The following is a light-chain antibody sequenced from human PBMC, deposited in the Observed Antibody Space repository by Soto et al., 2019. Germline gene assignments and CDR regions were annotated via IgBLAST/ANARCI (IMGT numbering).Light chain of an antibody. CDR1: QSVSSSY. Sequence: EIVLTQSPGTLSLSPGERATLSCRASQSVSSSYLDWYQQKPGQAPRLLIYGASSRATGIPDRFSGSGSGTDFTLTISRLEPEDLAVYYCQQYGSSLLFTFGPGTKVDIK. CDR2: GAS. CDR3: QQYGSSLLFT. V-gene: IGKV3-20*01. J-gene: IGKJ3*01.